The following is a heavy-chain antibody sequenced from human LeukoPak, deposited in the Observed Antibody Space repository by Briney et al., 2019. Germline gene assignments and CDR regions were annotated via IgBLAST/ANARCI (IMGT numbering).Heavy chain of an antibody. CDR2: IKHDGSEK. CDR1: GFTFSNYR. D-gene: IGHD7-27*01. CDR3: ARVSRWGLNHNPHY. J-gene: IGHJ4*02. V-gene: IGHV3-7*03. Sequence: GGSLRLSCAASGFTFSNYRMSWVRQAPGKGLEWVANIKHDGSEKYYVDSVKGRFTISRDNAMNSLYMQMNSLRAEDTAVYYCARVSRWGLNHNPHYWGQGTLVTVSS.